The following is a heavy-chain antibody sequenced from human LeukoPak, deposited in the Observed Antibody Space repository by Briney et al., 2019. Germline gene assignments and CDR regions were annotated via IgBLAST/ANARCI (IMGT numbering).Heavy chain of an antibody. CDR2: IYSSGST. V-gene: IGHV4-4*07. CDR1: GGSINNYY. J-gene: IGHJ4*02. Sequence: SETLSLTCTVSGGSINNYYWSWIRQPAGKGLEWIGLIYSSGSTSYNPSLKSRVTMSVDTSKKQFSLRLSSVTAADTAVYYCARFPRYWGQGILVTVSS. CDR3: ARFPRY.